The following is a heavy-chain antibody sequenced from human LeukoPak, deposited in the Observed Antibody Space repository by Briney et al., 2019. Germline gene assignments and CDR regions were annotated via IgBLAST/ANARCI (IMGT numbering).Heavy chain of an antibody. CDR3: ANIWDSSGYYYFFDY. V-gene: IGHV3-23*01. CDR1: GFTFSTYG. J-gene: IGHJ4*02. Sequence: GGSLRLSCAVSGFTFSTYGMNWVRQAPGKGLEWVSSISSSGDSTWSADSVKGRFTISRDNSKNTLYLQMNSLRAEDTAVYYCANIWDSSGYYYFFDYWGQGTLVTVSS. CDR2: ISSSGDST. D-gene: IGHD3-22*01.